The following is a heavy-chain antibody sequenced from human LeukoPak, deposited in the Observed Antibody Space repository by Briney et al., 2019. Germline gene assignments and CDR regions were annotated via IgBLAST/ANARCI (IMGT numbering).Heavy chain of an antibody. CDR2: IDPSDSYT. J-gene: IGHJ4*02. CDR3: ARQIEAGATSPFDD. D-gene: IGHD1-26*01. CDR1: GYRFTTLY. Sequence: GESLQISCQASGYRFTTLYISWVRPMPGKGLEWMGRIDPSDSYTDYSPAFEGHVTISVDQSINTAFLQWSSLWASDTAMYYCARQIEAGATSPFDDWGQGTLVTVSS. V-gene: IGHV5-10-1*01.